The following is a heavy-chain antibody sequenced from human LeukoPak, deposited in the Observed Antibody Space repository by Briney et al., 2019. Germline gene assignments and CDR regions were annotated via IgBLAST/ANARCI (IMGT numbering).Heavy chain of an antibody. D-gene: IGHD1-26*01. V-gene: IGHV4-4*02. CDR1: GVSISSTNW. CDR2: ISLTGET. Sequence: TSETLSLTCGVSGVSISSTNWWSWVRQPPGQGLEWIGEISLTGETNYNPSLNGRVTISVDTSKNQFSLKLSSVTAADTAVYYCPRQVGANYAFDIWGQGTMVTVSS. CDR3: PRQVGANYAFDI. J-gene: IGHJ3*02.